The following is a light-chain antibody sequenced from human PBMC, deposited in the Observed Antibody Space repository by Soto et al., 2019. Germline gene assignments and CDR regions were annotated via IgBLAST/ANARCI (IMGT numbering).Light chain of an antibody. V-gene: IGKV1-39*01. Sequence: DSQMTQSPYSLSASVGDRVTIACRSSQSISFYLNWYQQKPGKAPNLLIYIASSLQSGVPSRFSGSGSGTEFILTINNLQPEDFASYFCLQVYSFPRTFGLGTKVDI. CDR3: LQVYSFPRT. J-gene: IGKJ1*01. CDR1: QSISFY. CDR2: IAS.